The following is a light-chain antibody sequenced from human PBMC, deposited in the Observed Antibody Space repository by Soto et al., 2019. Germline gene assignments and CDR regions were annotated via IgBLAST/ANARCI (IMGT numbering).Light chain of an antibody. CDR2: GAS. J-gene: IGKJ4*02. Sequence: CPEESRTRKGRASQSLSKSLVWYQQKPGQAPRLLIDGASNRATGIPARFSGSGSGRGFALTVGSLEPEEFAVYFCLQRSGWPLEFGGGNQGG. CDR1: QSLSKS. V-gene: IGKV3-11*02. CDR3: LQRSGWPLE.